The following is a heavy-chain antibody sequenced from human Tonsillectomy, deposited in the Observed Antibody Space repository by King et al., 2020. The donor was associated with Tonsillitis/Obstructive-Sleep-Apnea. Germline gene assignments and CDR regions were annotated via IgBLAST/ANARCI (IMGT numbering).Heavy chain of an antibody. CDR2: ISSSSRTL. V-gene: IGHV3-48*02. Sequence: VQLVESGGGLVQPGGSLRVSCAASGFTFSSYSMNWVRQAPGKGLEWVSYISSSSRTLYYADSVKGRFTISRDNAKDSLYLQMNSLRDEDTAVYYCARDRGGSYSNGDYWGQGTLVTVSS. CDR3: ARDRGGSYSNGDY. D-gene: IGHD1-26*01. CDR1: GFTFSSYS. J-gene: IGHJ4*02.